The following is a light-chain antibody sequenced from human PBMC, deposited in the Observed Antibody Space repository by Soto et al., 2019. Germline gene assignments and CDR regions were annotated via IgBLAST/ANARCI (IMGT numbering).Light chain of an antibody. CDR1: QSVSSSY. CDR2: GAS. CDR3: QQYGSSPRGFT. Sequence: EIVLTQSPGTLSLSPGERATLSCRASQSVSSSYLAWYQQKPAQAPRLLIYGASSRATGIPDRFSGSGSGTDFTLTISRREPKDFAVYYCQQYGSSPRGFTFGPGTKVDIK. J-gene: IGKJ3*01. V-gene: IGKV3-20*01.